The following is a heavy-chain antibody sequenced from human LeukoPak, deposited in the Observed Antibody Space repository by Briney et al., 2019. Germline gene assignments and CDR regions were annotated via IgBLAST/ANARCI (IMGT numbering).Heavy chain of an antibody. J-gene: IGHJ4*02. CDR1: GFTFDDYA. CDR2: ISWNSGSI. Sequence: PGGSLRLSCAASGFTFDDYAMHWVRQAPGKGLEWVSGISWNSGSIAYADSVKGRFTISRDNAKNSLYLQMNSLRADDMALYYCAKGRQLELDYWGQGTLVTVSS. CDR3: AKGRQLELDY. D-gene: IGHD1-1*01. V-gene: IGHV3-9*03.